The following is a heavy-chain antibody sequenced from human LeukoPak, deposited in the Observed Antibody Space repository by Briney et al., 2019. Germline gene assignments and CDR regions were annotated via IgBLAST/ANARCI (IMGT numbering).Heavy chain of an antibody. D-gene: IGHD4-17*01. CDR2: FDPEDGET. CDR1: GYTLTELS. Sequence: WASVKVSCKVSGYTLTELSMHWVRQAPGKGLEWMGGFDPEDGETIYAQKFQGRVTMTEDTSTDTAYMELSSLRSEDTAVYYCATVETTVTTFDYRGQGTLVTVSS. V-gene: IGHV1-24*01. J-gene: IGHJ4*02. CDR3: ATVETTVTTFDY.